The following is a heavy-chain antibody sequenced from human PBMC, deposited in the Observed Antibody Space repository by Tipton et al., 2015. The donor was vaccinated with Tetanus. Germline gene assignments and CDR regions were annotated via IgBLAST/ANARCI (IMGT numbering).Heavy chain of an antibody. Sequence: SLRLSCAASGFIFSSYGIHWVRQAPGKGLEWVAVSWYYGTDKYYADSVKGRFTISRDNAKNSLYLQMNSLRAEDTAIYYCARGGRTRFDYWGQGTLVTVSS. CDR2: SWYYGTDK. CDR3: ARGGRTRFDY. J-gene: IGHJ4*02. V-gene: IGHV3-33*01. CDR1: GFIFSSYG.